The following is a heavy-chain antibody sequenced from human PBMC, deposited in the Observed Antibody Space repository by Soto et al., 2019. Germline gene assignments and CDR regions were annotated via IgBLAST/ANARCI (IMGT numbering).Heavy chain of an antibody. J-gene: IGHJ4*02. V-gene: IGHV3-73*02. CDR1: GFTFSGSS. D-gene: IGHD2-15*01. CDR2: IRNKANSYAT. Sequence: EVQLVESGGGLVQPGGSLKLSCAASGFTFSGSSVHWVRQASGKGLEWVGRIRNKANSYATAYAASVRGRFTISRDDSKNTAFLQMNRLNTEDTAGYYCISPSPEDNVSTWGQGTLVTVSP. CDR3: ISPSPEDNVST.